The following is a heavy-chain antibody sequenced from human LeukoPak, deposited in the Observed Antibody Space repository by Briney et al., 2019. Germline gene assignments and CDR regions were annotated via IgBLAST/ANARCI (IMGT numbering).Heavy chain of an antibody. V-gene: IGHV5-51*01. D-gene: IGHD3-10*01. Sequence: GESLKISCQASRYSFTSSWIGWARQMLGKGLEWMAIINPGDSDTRYSPSFQGQVTISADKSISTVYLQWGSLKASDTAMYYCARQPGAGWFDPWGQGTLVSVSS. J-gene: IGHJ5*02. CDR1: RYSFTSSW. CDR2: INPGDSDT. CDR3: ARQPGAGWFDP.